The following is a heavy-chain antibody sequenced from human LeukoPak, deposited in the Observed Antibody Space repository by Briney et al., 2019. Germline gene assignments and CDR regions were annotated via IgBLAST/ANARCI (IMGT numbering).Heavy chain of an antibody. CDR3: AKGYYDYVWGSYYFDY. Sequence: GGSLRLSCAASGFTFSSYAMSWVRQAPGKGLEWVSAISGSGGSTYYADSEKGRFTISRDNSRDTLYLQMNRLRAEDTAVYYCAKGYYDYVWGSYYFDYWGQGTLVTVSS. CDR2: ISGSGGST. V-gene: IGHV3-23*01. D-gene: IGHD3-16*01. CDR1: GFTFSSYA. J-gene: IGHJ4*02.